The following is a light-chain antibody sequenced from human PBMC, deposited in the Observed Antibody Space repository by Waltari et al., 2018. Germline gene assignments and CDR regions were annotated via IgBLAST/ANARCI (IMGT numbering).Light chain of an antibody. J-gene: IGKJ1*01. CDR2: KAS. Sequence: DIQMTQSPSTLSASVGDRVTITCRASQTIGNYLAWYQQKPGRAPKLLMYKASSLEGGVPSRFTGSGSGTEFTLTISSLQPDDFATYYCQQFESYPWTFGQETKVEIK. V-gene: IGKV1-5*03. CDR3: QQFESYPWT. CDR1: QTIGNY.